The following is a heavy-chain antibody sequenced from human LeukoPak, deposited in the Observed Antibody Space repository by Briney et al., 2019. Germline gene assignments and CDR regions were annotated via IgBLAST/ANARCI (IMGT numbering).Heavy chain of an antibody. J-gene: IGHJ4*02. CDR1: GFTFSSYW. V-gene: IGHV3-74*01. Sequence: PGGSLRLSCAASGFTFSSYWMHWVRQAPGKGLVWVSRINSDGSSTSYADSVKGRFTISRDNAKNTLYLQMNSLRAEDTAVYYCARGSTVTDPAFDYWGQGTLVTVSS. CDR3: ARGSTVTDPAFDY. CDR2: INSDGSST. D-gene: IGHD4-17*01.